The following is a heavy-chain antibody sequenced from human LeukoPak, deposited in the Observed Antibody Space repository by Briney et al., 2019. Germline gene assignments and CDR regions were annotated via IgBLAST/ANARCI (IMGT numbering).Heavy chain of an antibody. CDR2: ISAYYGNT. J-gene: IGHJ4*02. D-gene: IGHD3-10*01. CDR1: GYTFSSYG. Sequence: GASVTVSCKASGYTFSSYGISWVRQAPGQGLEWMGWISAYYGNTDYAQNLRGRVTITSHTPTSTAYMELRSLRSDDTAVYYCARDSVDGSGTYYSDSPDYWGQGTLVTVSS. CDR3: ARDSVDGSGTYYSDSPDY. V-gene: IGHV1-18*01.